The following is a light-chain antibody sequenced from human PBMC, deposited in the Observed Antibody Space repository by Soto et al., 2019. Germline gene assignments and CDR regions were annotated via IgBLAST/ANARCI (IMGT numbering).Light chain of an antibody. CDR2: DAS. CDR1: QSVTNS. J-gene: IGKJ4*01. CDR3: QQHISWPLT. Sequence: EIVLTQSPSTLSFSPWERSTLSFMASQSVTNSLAWYQQKPGQAPRLLVYDASNMATGIPTRFSGSGSGTDFTLTISNLEPEDFAVYYCQQHISWPLTFGGGTKVDIK. V-gene: IGKV3-11*01.